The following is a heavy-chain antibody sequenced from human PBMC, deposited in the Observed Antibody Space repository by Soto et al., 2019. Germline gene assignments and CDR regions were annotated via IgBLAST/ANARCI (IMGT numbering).Heavy chain of an antibody. CDR1: GLAVSIYN. CDR3: ARDSWILGVQYGNKDV. V-gene: IGHV3-21*01. J-gene: IGHJ6*03. D-gene: IGHD3-3*01. CDR2: ISSSGSSFYI. Sequence: GGSLRLSWAASGLAVSIYNMNWVRQAPGKGLEWVASISSSGSSFYIDYADSVKGRLTISRDNAKNSVYLQMNSLRAEDTAVYFCARDSWILGVQYGNKDVWCTGTTVTVSS.